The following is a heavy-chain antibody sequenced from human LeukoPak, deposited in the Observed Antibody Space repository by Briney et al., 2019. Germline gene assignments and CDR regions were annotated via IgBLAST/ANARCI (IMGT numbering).Heavy chain of an antibody. J-gene: IGHJ4*02. Sequence: PGGSLRLSCAASGFTFSSYVMYWVRHAPGKGLEYVSSISSNGGSTYYANSVKGRFTISRDNSKNTLYLQMGSLRAEDMAVYYCARGGQSKYDSSGYLNYFDYWGQGTLVTVSS. CDR2: ISSNGGST. D-gene: IGHD3-22*01. CDR3: ARGGQSKYDSSGYLNYFDY. V-gene: IGHV3-64*01. CDR1: GFTFSSYV.